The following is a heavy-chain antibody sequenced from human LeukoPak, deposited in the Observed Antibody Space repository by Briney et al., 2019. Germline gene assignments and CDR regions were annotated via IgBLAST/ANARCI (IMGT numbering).Heavy chain of an antibody. CDR3: AREIRGYNYFDQ. V-gene: IGHV3-30*02. D-gene: IGHD1-14*01. CDR1: GFTFSSYG. Sequence: GGSLRLSCVASGFTFSSYGMHWVRQAPGKGLEWVAFIRYDGSNEYYADSVKGRLTISRDNSKNTLYLQMNSLRAEDTAVYYCAREIRGYNYFDQWGQGTLVTVSS. J-gene: IGHJ4*02. CDR2: IRYDGSNE.